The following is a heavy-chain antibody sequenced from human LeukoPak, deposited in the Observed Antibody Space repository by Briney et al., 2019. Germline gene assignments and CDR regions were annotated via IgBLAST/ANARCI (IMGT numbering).Heavy chain of an antibody. V-gene: IGHV1-18*01. CDR2: ISAYDGNT. Sequence: ASVKVSCKASGYTFTNYGISWVRQAPGQGLEWMGWISAYDGNTNYAQKLQGRVTMTTDTSTSTAYMELRSLRSDDTAVYYCARDIRQSGGYYYGMDVWGQGTTVTVSS. CDR1: GYTFTNYG. D-gene: IGHD1-14*01. CDR3: ARDIRQSGGYYYGMDV. J-gene: IGHJ6*02.